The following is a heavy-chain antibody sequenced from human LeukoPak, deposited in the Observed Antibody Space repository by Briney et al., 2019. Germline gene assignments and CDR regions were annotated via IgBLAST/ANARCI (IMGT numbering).Heavy chain of an antibody. CDR3: AKSSAYGSGSYFLGGKYYFDY. Sequence: GGSLRLSCAASGFTVSSNYMSWVRQAPGKGLEWVSAISGSGGSTYYADSVKGRFTISRDNSKNTLYLQMNSLRAEDTAVYYCAKSSAYGSGSYFLGGKYYFDYWGQGTLVTVSS. CDR1: GFTVSSNY. CDR2: ISGSGGST. V-gene: IGHV3-23*01. J-gene: IGHJ4*02. D-gene: IGHD3-10*01.